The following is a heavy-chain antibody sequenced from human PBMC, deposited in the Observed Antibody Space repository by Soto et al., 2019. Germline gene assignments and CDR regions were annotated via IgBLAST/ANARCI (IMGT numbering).Heavy chain of an antibody. CDR2: IYYSGST. V-gene: IGHV4-39*01. J-gene: IGHJ6*03. D-gene: IGHD6-13*01. CDR3: AGKLVRGEYYYYYMDV. CDR1: GGSISSSSYY. Sequence: SETLSLTCTVSGGSISSSSYYWGWIRQPPGKGLEWIGSIYYSGSTYYNPSLKSRVTISVDTSKNQFSLKLSSVTAADTAVYYCAGKLVRGEYYYYYMDVWGKGTTVTVSS.